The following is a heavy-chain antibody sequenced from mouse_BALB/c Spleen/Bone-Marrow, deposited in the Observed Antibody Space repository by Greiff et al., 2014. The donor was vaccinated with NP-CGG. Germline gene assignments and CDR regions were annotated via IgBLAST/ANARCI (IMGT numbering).Heavy chain of an antibody. V-gene: IGHV2-2*02. D-gene: IGHD2-2*01. Sequence: QVQLQQSGPGLVKPSQSLSITCTVSGFSLTTYGLHWVRQSPGKGLEWLGVIWSGGGTDYNAAFISRLIITKVNSKSQVFFKMNSLQTNDTAMYYCARKGYTGYFDVWGAGTTVTVSS. CDR2: IWSGGGT. CDR3: ARKGYTGYFDV. J-gene: IGHJ1*01. CDR1: GFSLTTYG.